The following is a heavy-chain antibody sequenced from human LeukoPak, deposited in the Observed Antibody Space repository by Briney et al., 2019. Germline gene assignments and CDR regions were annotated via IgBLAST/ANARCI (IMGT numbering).Heavy chain of an antibody. D-gene: IGHD6-13*01. Sequence: SETLSLTCTVSGGSISSSSYHWGWIRQPPGKGLEWIGSIYYSGSTYYNPSLKSRVTISVDTSKNQFSLKLSSVTAADTAVYYCARETGIAAAGTFWFDPWGQGTLVTVSS. V-gene: IGHV4-39*02. CDR2: IYYSGST. CDR1: GGSISSSSYH. J-gene: IGHJ5*02. CDR3: ARETGIAAAGTFWFDP.